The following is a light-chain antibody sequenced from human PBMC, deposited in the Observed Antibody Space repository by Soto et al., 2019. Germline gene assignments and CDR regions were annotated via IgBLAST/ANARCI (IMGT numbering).Light chain of an antibody. J-gene: IGLJ1*01. Sequence: QSVLTPAPSASGSPGQSVTISCTGSNNDIGGYTYVSWYQQLPGKAPTLIIYEVNKRPSGIPDRFSGSKSGNTASLTVSGLQPEDEAEYFCSSYSRSINSVFGTGTKVTVL. CDR1: NNDIGGYTY. CDR3: SSYSRSINSV. V-gene: IGLV2-8*01. CDR2: EVN.